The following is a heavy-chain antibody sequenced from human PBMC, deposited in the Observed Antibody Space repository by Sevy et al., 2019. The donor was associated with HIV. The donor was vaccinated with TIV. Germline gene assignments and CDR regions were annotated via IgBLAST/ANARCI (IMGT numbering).Heavy chain of an antibody. J-gene: IGHJ3*02. Sequence: GESLKISCQGSGNSFSGYWISWVRLMPGKGLEWMGRIDPTDSYTYYSPSFQGHVTISTDKSITTAYLQWGSLKASDTAMDYCARLLEKVPYAFDIWGQGTMVTVSS. CDR3: ARLLEKVPYAFDI. CDR1: GNSFSGYW. D-gene: IGHD2-2*01. V-gene: IGHV5-10-1*01. CDR2: IDPTDSYT.